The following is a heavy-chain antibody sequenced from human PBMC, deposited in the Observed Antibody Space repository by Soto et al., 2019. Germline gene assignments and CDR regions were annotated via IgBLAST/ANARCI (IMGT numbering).Heavy chain of an antibody. CDR1: GGSISSGDYY. CDR3: ARVAAHHYYYGMDV. CDR2: IYYSGST. V-gene: IGHV4-30-4*01. Sequence: SETLSLTCTVSGGSISSGDYYWSWIRQPPGKGLEWIGCIYYSGSTYYNPSLKSRVTISVDTSKNQFSLKLSSVTAADTAVYYCARVAAHHYYYGMDVWGQGTTVTVSS. D-gene: IGHD2-15*01. J-gene: IGHJ6*02.